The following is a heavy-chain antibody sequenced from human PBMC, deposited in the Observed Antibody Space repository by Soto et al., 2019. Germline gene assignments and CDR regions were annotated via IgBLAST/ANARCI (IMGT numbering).Heavy chain of an antibody. D-gene: IGHD3-10*01. J-gene: IGHJ6*04. V-gene: IGHV3-49*03. CDR2: IRAKAFSGTT. CDR3: AREAGPITRIRGGVDG. Sequence: EVQLVESGGGLVQPGRSLRLSCTASGFIFADYAMAWFRQSPGKGLEWVGFIRAKAFSGTTEYAAAVEGRFTILRDESKSIAYRQRNSLQAEDTAMYYCAREAGPITRIRGGVDGWGTGTTVTVSS. CDR1: GFIFADYA.